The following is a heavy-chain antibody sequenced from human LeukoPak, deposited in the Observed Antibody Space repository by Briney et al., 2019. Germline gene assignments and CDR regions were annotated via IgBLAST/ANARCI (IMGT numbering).Heavy chain of an antibody. Sequence: SETLSLTCTVSGGSISSYYWSWIRQPPGKGLEWIGYIYYSGSTNYSPSLKSRVTISVDTSKNQFSLKLSSVTAADTAVYYCARGIYDILTGYLYYFDSWGRGTLVTVSS. CDR3: ARGIYDILTGYLYYFDS. CDR1: GGSISSYY. CDR2: IYYSGST. D-gene: IGHD3-9*01. J-gene: IGHJ4*02. V-gene: IGHV4-59*01.